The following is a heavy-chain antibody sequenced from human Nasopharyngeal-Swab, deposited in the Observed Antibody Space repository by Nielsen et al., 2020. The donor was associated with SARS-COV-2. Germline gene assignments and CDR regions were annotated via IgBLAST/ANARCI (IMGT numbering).Heavy chain of an antibody. Sequence: WVRQAPGQGLEWMGWMNPNSGNTGYAQKFQGRVTMTRNTSISTAYMELSSLRAEDTALYYCAKVRIYYYGGMDVWGQGTTVTVSS. D-gene: IGHD1-26*01. CDR3: AKVRIYYYGGMDV. V-gene: IGHV1-8*01. CDR2: MNPNSGNT. J-gene: IGHJ6*02.